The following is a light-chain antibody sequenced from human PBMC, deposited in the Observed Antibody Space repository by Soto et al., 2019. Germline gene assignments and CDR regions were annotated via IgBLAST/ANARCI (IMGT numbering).Light chain of an antibody. CDR2: DVS. CDR3: CFYAGSYTFGYV. V-gene: IGLV2-11*01. CDR1: SSDVGGYNY. Sequence: QSVLTQPRSVSGSPGQSVTISCTGTSSDVGGYNYVSWYQQHPGKAPKLMIYDVSKRPSWVPDRFSGSKSGNTASLTISGLQAEDEPDYHCCFYAGSYTFGYVFGTGTKAIVL. J-gene: IGLJ1*01.